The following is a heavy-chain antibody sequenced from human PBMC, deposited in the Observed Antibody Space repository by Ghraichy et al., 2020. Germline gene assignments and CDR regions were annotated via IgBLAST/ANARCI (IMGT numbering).Heavy chain of an antibody. D-gene: IGHD3-22*01. J-gene: IGHJ3*02. CDR3: ARPDSGDAFDI. CDR1: GGSISSGGYY. Sequence: SETLSLTCTVSGGSISSGGYYWSWIRQHPGKGLEWIGYIYYSGSTYYNPSLKSRVTISVDTSKNQFSLKLSSVTAADTAVYYCARPDSGDAFDIWGQGTMVTVSS. V-gene: IGHV4-31*03. CDR2: IYYSGST.